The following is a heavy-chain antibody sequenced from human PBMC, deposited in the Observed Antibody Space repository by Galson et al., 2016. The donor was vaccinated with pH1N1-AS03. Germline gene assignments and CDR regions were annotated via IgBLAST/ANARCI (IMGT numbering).Heavy chain of an antibody. CDR1: GYTFRRYA. CDR3: ARESRGVGAIEVGFDP. J-gene: IGHJ5*02. CDR2: INTDTGKP. V-gene: IGHV7-4-1*02. D-gene: IGHD1-26*01. Sequence: SVKVSCKASGYTFRRYAMNWVRQAPGQGLEWMVWINTDTGKPTYAQGFKGRLVFSLDTSVSTTYLQINSLKAEDTAVYFCARESRGVGAIEVGFDPWGQGTLVTVSS.